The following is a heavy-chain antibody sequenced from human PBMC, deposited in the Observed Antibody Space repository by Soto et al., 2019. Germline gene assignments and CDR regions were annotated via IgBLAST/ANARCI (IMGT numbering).Heavy chain of an antibody. CDR2: ISGSGGST. J-gene: IGHJ4*02. CDR1: GFTFSSYG. V-gene: IGHV3-23*01. D-gene: IGHD6-19*01. Sequence: QPGGSLRRSWAASGFTFSSYGMSGGGQAPGKGLEWVSAISGSGGSTYYADSVKGRFTISRDNSKNTLYLQMNSLRAEDTAVYYCARSPQWLVQNFDYWGQGTLVTVSS. CDR3: ARSPQWLVQNFDY.